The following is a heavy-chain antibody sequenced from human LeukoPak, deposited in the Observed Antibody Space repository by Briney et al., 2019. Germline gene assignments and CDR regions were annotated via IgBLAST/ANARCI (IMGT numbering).Heavy chain of an antibody. V-gene: IGHV1-69*05. CDR3: ARGRDCTSCYRPYYYYYMDV. D-gene: IGHD2-2*02. CDR2: IIPIFGTA. CDR1: GYTFTSYA. J-gene: IGHJ6*03. Sequence: ASVKVSCKASGYTFTSYAISWVRQAPGQGLEWMGGIIPIFGTANYAQKFQGRVTITTDESTSTAYMELSSLRSEDTAVYYCARGRDCTSCYRPYYYYYMDVWGKGTTVTVSS.